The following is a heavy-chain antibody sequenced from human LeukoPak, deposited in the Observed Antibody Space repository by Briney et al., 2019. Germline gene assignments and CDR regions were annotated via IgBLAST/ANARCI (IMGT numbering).Heavy chain of an antibody. CDR1: GGTFISYA. D-gene: IGHD6-13*01. V-gene: IGHV1-69*05. CDR3: ARWAYGQQLENRFDP. Sequence: SVKVSCKASGGTFISYAISWVRQAPGQGLEWMGGIIPIFGTANYAQKFQGRVTITTDESTSTAYMELSSLRSEDTAVYYCARWAYGQQLENRFDPWGQGTLVTVSS. CDR2: IIPIFGTA. J-gene: IGHJ5*02.